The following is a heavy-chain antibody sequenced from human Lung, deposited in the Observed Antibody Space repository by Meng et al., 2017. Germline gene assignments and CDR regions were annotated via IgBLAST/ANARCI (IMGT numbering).Heavy chain of an antibody. CDR2: ISHSGNT. V-gene: IGHV4-4*02. Sequence: QLQLQESGPKLGKPSETLSRTCAVSCGSIRSGNWWSWVRQPPGKGLEWIGEISHSGNTNYSPSFRGRVTMSVGRSRDQFSLELNSVTAADTAVYFCARNGAYCLHSWGQGTLVTVSS. J-gene: IGHJ4*02. CDR3: ARNGAYCLHS. CDR1: CGSIRSGNW. D-gene: IGHD4-17*01.